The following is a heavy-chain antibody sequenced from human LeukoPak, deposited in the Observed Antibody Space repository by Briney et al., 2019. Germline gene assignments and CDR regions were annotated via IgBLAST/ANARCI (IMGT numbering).Heavy chain of an antibody. D-gene: IGHD7-27*01. V-gene: IGHV3-11*04. CDR1: GFTFSDYY. Sequence: GGSLRLSCAASGFTFSDYYMSWIRQAPGKGLEWVSYISSSGSTIYYADSVKGRFTISRDNAKNSLYLQMNSLRDEDTAVYYCARDEGPLVRRRLGNFDYWGQGTLVTVSS. J-gene: IGHJ4*02. CDR3: ARDEGPLVRRRLGNFDY. CDR2: ISSSGSTI.